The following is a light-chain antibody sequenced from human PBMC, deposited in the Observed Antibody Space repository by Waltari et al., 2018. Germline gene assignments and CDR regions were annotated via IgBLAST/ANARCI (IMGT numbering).Light chain of an antibody. V-gene: IGKV4-1*01. CDR1: KSVIYDSNKQNY. CDR2: WAS. Sequence: DIVMTQSPDALAVSLCERATITCKSSKSVIYDSNKQNYSGWYQKKPGQPPKIRISWASTRESGVPDRFSGSGSGTDFTLTISSLQAEDVAVYYCQQCYGLPLTFGPGTRVDIK. J-gene: IGKJ3*01. CDR3: QQCYGLPLT.